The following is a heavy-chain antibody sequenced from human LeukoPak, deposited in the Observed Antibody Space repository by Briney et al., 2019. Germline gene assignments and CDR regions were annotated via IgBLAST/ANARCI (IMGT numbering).Heavy chain of an antibody. J-gene: IGHJ4*02. CDR2: IYSGGST. CDR1: GFTVSSNY. CDR3: AREDTAMVAFDY. V-gene: IGHV3-66*01. D-gene: IGHD5-18*01. Sequence: GGSLRLSCAASGFTVSSNYMSWVRQAPGKGLEWVSVIYSGGSTYYADSVKGRFTISRGNSKNTLYLQMNSLRAEDTAVYYCAREDTAMVAFDYWGQGTLVTVSS.